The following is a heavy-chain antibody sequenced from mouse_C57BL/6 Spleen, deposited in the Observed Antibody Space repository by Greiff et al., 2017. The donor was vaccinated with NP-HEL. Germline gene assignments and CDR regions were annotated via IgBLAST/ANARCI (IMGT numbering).Heavy chain of an antibody. CDR2: IYPGSGST. V-gene: IGHV1-55*01. D-gene: IGHD1-1*01. CDR1: GYTFTSYW. Sequence: VQLQQPGAELVKPGASVKMSCKASGYTFTSYWITWVKQRPGQGLEWIGDIYPGSGSTNYNEKFKSKATLTVDTSSSTAYMQLSSLTSEDSAVYYCARSRITTVPFDYWGQGTTLTVSS. J-gene: IGHJ2*01. CDR3: ARSRITTVPFDY.